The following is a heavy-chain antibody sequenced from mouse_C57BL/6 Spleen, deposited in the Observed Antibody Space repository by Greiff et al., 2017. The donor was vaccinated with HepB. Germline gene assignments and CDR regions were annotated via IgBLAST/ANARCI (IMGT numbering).Heavy chain of an antibody. CDR2: IYPGNSDT. Sequence: EVQLVESGTVLARPGASVKMSCKTSGYTFTSYWMHWVKQRPGQGLEWIGAIYPGNSDTSYNQKFKGKAKLTAVTSASTAYMELSSLTNEDSAVYYCTRPHYYGSSWGWYFDVWGTGTTVTVSS. J-gene: IGHJ1*03. CDR1: GYTFTSYW. CDR3: TRPHYYGSSWGWYFDV. D-gene: IGHD1-1*01. V-gene: IGHV1-5*01.